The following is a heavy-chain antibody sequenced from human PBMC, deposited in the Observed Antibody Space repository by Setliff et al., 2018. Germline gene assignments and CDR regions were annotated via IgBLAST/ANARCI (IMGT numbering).Heavy chain of an antibody. J-gene: IGHJ4*02. Sequence: PSETLSLTCAVYGGSFSGYYWSWIRQPPGKRLEWIGSPFHSGSTYFNPSLKSRVTISGDTSRNQFSLKLSSLTAADTAVYYCARHMGDSFGLRNFDSWGQGTLVTVSS. CDR3: ARHMGDSFGLRNFDS. V-gene: IGHV4-34*12. D-gene: IGHD5-18*01. CDR1: GGSFSGYY. CDR2: PFHSGST.